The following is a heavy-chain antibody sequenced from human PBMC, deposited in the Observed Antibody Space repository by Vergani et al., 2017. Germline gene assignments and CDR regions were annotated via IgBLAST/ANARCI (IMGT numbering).Heavy chain of an antibody. Sequence: EVQLVESGGGMVQPGGSLRLSCAASGFTFSSYWMSWVRQAPGKGLEWVANIKQDGSEKYYVDSVKGRFTISRDNAKNSLYLQMNSLRAEDTAVYYCARDSVLRGHDAFDIWGQGTMVTVSS. V-gene: IGHV3-7*04. CDR2: IKQDGSEK. D-gene: IGHD4/OR15-4a*01. CDR3: ARDSVLRGHDAFDI. J-gene: IGHJ3*02. CDR1: GFTFSSYW.